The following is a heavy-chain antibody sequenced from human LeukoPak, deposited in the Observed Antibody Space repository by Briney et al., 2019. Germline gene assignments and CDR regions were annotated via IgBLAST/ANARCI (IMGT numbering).Heavy chain of an antibody. J-gene: IGHJ5*02. V-gene: IGHV4-59*01. CDR1: GGSIKSYY. D-gene: IGHD6-13*01. CDR3: ARGVAAGVFDP. Sequence: SETLSLTCTVSGGSIKSYYWNWIRQPPGKGLEWIGYVFDSGSANYNPSLKSRVSISVDASKKRFSLKLTTMTAADTAVYFCARGVAAGVFDPWGQGTLVTVSS. CDR2: VFDSGSA.